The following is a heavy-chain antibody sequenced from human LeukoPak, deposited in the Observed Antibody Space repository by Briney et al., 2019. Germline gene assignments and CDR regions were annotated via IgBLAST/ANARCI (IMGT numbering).Heavy chain of an antibody. CDR3: ARGTFQRGIAVAGPVGY. J-gene: IGHJ4*02. CDR1: GGSISSYY. CDR2: IYTSGST. V-gene: IGHV4-4*07. D-gene: IGHD6-19*01. Sequence: SETLFLTCTVSGGSISSYYWSWIRQPAGKGLEWIGRIYTSGSTNYNPSLKSRVTMSVETSKNQFSLKLSSVTAADTAVYYCARGTFQRGIAVAGPVGYWGQGTLVTVSS.